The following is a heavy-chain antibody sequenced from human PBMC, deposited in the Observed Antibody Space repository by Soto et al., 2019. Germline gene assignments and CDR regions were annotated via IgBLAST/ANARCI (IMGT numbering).Heavy chain of an antibody. V-gene: IGHV1-69*01. CDR3: ARVDLGDCSGGSCYDYYYGMDV. Sequence: QVQLVQSGAEVKKPGSSVKVSCKASGGTFSSYAISWVRQAPGQGLEWMGGIIPIFGTANYAQKFQGRVTITADESTSTAYMELSSLRSEDTAVYYCARVDLGDCSGGSCYDYYYGMDVWGQGTTVTVSS. J-gene: IGHJ6*02. D-gene: IGHD2-15*01. CDR1: GGTFSSYA. CDR2: IIPIFGTA.